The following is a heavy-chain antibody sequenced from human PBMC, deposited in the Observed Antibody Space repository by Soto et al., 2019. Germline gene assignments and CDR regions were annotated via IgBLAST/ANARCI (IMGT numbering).Heavy chain of an antibody. D-gene: IGHD3-3*01. CDR1: GGSISSYY. J-gene: IGHJ6*02. CDR2: IYYSGST. V-gene: IGHV4-59*01. CDR3: ARSLASGYYVGYYYYGMDV. Sequence: SEALSLTCTVSGGSISSYYWSWIRQPPGKGLEWIGYIYYSGSTNYNPSLKSRVTISVDTSKNQFSLKLSSVTAAGTAVYYCARSLASGYYVGYYYYGMDVWGQGTTVTVSS.